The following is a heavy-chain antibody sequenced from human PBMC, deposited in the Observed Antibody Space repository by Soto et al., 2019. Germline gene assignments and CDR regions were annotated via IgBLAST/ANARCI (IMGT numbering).Heavy chain of an antibody. CDR3: ARLPNYPDFFDGMDV. CDR1: GYSFTSYW. V-gene: IGHV5-10-1*01. D-gene: IGHD4-17*01. Sequence: GESLKISCKGSGYSFTSYWISWVRQMPGKGLEWMGRIDPSDSYTNYSPSFQGHVTISADKSISTAYLQWSSLKASDTAMYYCARLPNYPDFFDGMDVWGQGTTVTVSS. CDR2: IDPSDSYT. J-gene: IGHJ6*02.